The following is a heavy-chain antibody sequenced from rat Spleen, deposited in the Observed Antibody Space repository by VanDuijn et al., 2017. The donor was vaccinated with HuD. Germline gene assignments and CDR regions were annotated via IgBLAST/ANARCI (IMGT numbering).Heavy chain of an antibody. J-gene: IGHJ2*01. CDR3: ARSSRD. CDR1: GFSLTSYT. CDR2: ISSGGST. Sequence: QVQLKESGPGLVQPSQTLSLTCTVSGFSLTSYTVHWVRQPPGKGLEWIAAISSGGSTYYNSALKSRLSISRDTSKSQVFLKMNSLQTEDTAMYFCARSSRDWGQGVMVTVSS. V-gene: IGHV2-6*01.